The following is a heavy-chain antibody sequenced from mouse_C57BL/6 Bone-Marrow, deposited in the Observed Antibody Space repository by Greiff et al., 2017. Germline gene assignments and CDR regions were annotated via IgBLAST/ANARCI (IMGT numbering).Heavy chain of an antibody. Sequence: VQLQQSGAELVRPGTSVKMSCKASGYTFTNYWIGWAKQRPGHGLAWIGDIYPGGGYTNYNEKFKGKATLTADKSSSTAYMQFSSLTSEDSAIYYCARSYGNYPFAYWGQGTLVTVSA. CDR3: ARSYGNYPFAY. CDR1: GYTFTNYW. J-gene: IGHJ3*01. CDR2: IYPGGGYT. D-gene: IGHD2-1*01. V-gene: IGHV1-63*01.